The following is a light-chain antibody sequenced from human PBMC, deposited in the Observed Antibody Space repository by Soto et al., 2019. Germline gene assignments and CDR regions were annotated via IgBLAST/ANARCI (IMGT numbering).Light chain of an antibody. CDR1: QSIDAW. CDR2: GAS. Sequence: DIQMTQSPSTLSASVGDRVTITCRASQSIDAWLAWYQQKPGKAPQVLIHGASTLESGVPSRFSARGSGTEFTLTISSLQPEDFATYYCPQYVYLSTFGQGTKV. J-gene: IGKJ1*01. CDR3: PQYVYLST. V-gene: IGKV1-5*03.